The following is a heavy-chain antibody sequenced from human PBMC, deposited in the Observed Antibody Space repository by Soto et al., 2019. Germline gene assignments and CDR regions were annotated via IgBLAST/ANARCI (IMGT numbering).Heavy chain of an antibody. CDR3: ARRDGELWGYYYYGMDV. CDR1: GFTFSSYG. V-gene: IGHV3-33*01. CDR2: IWYDGSNK. Sequence: GGSLRLSCAASGFTFSSYGMHWVRQAPGKGLEWVAVIWYDGSNKYYADSVKGRFTISRDNSKNTLYLQMNSLRAEDTAVYYCARRDGELWGYYYYGMDVWGQGTTVTVSS. J-gene: IGHJ6*02. D-gene: IGHD3-16*01.